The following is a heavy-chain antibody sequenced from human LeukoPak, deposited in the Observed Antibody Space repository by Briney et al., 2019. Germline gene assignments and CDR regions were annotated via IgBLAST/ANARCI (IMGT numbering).Heavy chain of an antibody. CDR2: IIPIFGTT. J-gene: IGHJ6*03. Sequence: SVKVSCKASGGTFSSYAISWVRQAPGQGLEWMGGIIPIFGTTNYAQKFQGRVTITRNTSISTAYMELSSLRSEDTAVYYCARGRRIAARPRGYYYYYMDVWGKGTTVTVSS. CDR1: GGTFSSYA. D-gene: IGHD6-6*01. V-gene: IGHV1-69*05. CDR3: ARGRRIAARPRGYYYYYMDV.